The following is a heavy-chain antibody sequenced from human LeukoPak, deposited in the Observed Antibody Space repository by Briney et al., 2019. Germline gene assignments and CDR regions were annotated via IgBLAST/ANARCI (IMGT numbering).Heavy chain of an antibody. CDR3: ARASYSSSWYADY. D-gene: IGHD6-13*01. CDR1: GFTFSSYE. CDR2: ISSSSSTI. V-gene: IGHV3-48*03. J-gene: IGHJ4*02. Sequence: GGSLRLSCAASGFTFSSYEMNWVRQAPGKGLEWVSYISSSSSTIYYADSVKGRFTISRDNAKNSLYLQMNSLRAEDTAVYYCARASYSSSWYADYWGQGTLVTVSS.